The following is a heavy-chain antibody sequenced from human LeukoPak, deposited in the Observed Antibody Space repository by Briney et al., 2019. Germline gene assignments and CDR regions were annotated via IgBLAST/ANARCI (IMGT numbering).Heavy chain of an antibody. V-gene: IGHV1-69*05. D-gene: IGHD5-12*01. CDR1: GGTFSSYA. CDR3: ARDSGYDVGAMAYFDY. Sequence: SVKVSCKASGGTFSSYAISWVRQAPGQGLEWMGGIIPIFGTANYAQKFQGRVTITTDESTGTAYMELSSLRSEDAAVYYCARDSGYDVGAMAYFDYWGQGTLVTVSS. CDR2: IIPIFGTA. J-gene: IGHJ4*02.